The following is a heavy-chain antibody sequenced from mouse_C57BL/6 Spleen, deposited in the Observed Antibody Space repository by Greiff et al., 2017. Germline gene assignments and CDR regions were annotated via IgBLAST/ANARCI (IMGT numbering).Heavy chain of an antibody. D-gene: IGHD2-1*01. CDR1: GYTFTDYN. CDR2: INPNNGGT. V-gene: IGHV1-18*01. J-gene: IGHJ4*01. CDR3: ARSAHGNYVNAMDY. Sequence: EVKLVESGPELVKPGASVKISCKASGYTFTDYNMDWVKQSHGKSLEWIGDINPNNGGTIYNQKFKGKATLTVGKSSSTAYMELRSLTSEVTAVYYCARSAHGNYVNAMDYWGQGTSVTVSS.